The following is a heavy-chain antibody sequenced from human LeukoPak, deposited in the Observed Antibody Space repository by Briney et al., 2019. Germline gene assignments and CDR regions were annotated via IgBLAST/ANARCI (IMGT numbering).Heavy chain of an antibody. J-gene: IGHJ4*02. Sequence: SETLSLTCTVSGGSISSYYWSWIRQPPGKGLEWIGNIYYSGSTNYNPSLKSRVTISVDTSKNQFSLKLSSVTAADTAVYYCARDHYDHYGDYVFDYWGQGTLVTVSS. CDR2: IYYSGST. CDR3: ARDHYDHYGDYVFDY. V-gene: IGHV4-59*12. CDR1: GGSISSYY. D-gene: IGHD4-17*01.